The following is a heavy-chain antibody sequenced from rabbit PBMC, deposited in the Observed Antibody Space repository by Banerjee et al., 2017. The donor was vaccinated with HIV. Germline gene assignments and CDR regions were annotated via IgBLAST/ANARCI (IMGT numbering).Heavy chain of an antibody. CDR2: INTGGSA. CDR1: GFDISSYN. J-gene: IGHJ4*01. V-gene: IGHV1S40*01. Sequence: QSLEESGGDLVKPGASLTLTCTASGFDISSYNMQWVRQSPGKGLESIGFINTGGSAYYGSWAEGRFTISKTSTTTVTLQMTSLTAADTATYFCARSFSGWYYFNLWGQGTLVTVS. CDR3: ARSFSGWYYFNL. D-gene: IGHD1-1*01.